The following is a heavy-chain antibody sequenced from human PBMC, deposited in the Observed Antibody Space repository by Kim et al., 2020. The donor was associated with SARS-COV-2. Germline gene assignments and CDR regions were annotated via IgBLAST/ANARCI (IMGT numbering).Heavy chain of an antibody. D-gene: IGHD3-10*01. J-gene: IGHJ6*02. CDR2: IIPIFGTA. V-gene: IGHV1-69*13. CDR3: ARAGSGSGSYPLYYYYGMDV. Sequence: SVKVSCKASGGTFSSYAISWVRQAPGQGLEWMGGIIPIFGTANYAQKFQGRVTITADESTSTAYMELSSLRSEDTAVYYCARAGSGSGSYPLYYYYGMDVWGQGTTVTVSS. CDR1: GGTFSSYA.